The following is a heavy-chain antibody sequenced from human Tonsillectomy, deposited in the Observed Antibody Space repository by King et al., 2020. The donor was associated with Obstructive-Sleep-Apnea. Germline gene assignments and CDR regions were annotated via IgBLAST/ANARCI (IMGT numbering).Heavy chain of an antibody. CDR2: ISWDGGST. D-gene: IGHD2-2*01. CDR1: GFTFDDYA. J-gene: IGHJ6*02. V-gene: IGHV3-43D*03. CDR3: AKEFYCSSTSCSGMDV. Sequence: VQLVESGGVVVQPGGSLRLSCAASGFTFDDYAMHWVRQAPGKGLEWVSLISWDGGSTYYADSVKGRFTISRDNSKNSLYLQMNSLRAEDTALYYCAKEFYCSSTSCSGMDVWGQGTTVTVSS.